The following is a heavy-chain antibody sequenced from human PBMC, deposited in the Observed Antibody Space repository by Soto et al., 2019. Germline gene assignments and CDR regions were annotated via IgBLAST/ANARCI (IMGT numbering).Heavy chain of an antibody. CDR2: IHRSVP. CDR3: TGRSFRRPLGWFDP. CDR1: GDSITSNYW. D-gene: IGHD1-26*01. J-gene: IGHJ5*02. V-gene: IGHV4-4*02. Sequence: ASETLSLTCFVSGDSITSNYWWTWVRQPPGKGLEWIGEIHRSVPRYNPSLKNRVIISFNTSAKEFHLKLTSVTAADTAVYYCTGRSFRRPLGWFDPWGQGTPVTVSS.